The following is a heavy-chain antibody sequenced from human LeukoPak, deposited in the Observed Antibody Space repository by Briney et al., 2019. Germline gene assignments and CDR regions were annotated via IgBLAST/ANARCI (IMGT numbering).Heavy chain of an antibody. V-gene: IGHV4-59*08. J-gene: IGHJ3*01. CDR3: ARRGYSYGPADAFDL. D-gene: IGHD5-18*01. CDR1: GGSISSYS. CDR2: IYYTGST. Sequence: SETLSLTCTVSGGSISSYSWSWIRQPPGKGLEWIGYIYYTGSTDYNPSLKGRLTMSVDTSKNQFSLKLSSVTAADTAVYYCARRGYSYGPADAFDLWGQGTMVTVSA.